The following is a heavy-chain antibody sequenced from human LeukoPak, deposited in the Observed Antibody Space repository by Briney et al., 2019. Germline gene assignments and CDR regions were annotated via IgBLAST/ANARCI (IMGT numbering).Heavy chain of an antibody. D-gene: IGHD2-21*01. V-gene: IGHV3-30*04. CDR2: ISYDGSDK. J-gene: IGHJ4*02. CDR1: GFTFSSYA. CDR3: ARARPSLWIDY. Sequence: GGSLRLSCAASGFTFSSYAMYWVRQAPGKGLEWVAVISYDGSDKFYADSVKGRFTISRDSSKNTLYLQMNSLRPEDTAVYYCARARPSLWIDYWGQGTLVTVSS.